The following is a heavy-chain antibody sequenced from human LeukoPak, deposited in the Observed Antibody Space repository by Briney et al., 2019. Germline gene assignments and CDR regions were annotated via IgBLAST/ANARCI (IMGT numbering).Heavy chain of an antibody. Sequence: SETLSLTCTVSGGSISIYYWSWIRQPPGKGLEWIGYIYYSGSTNYNPSLKSRVTISVDTSKNQFSLKLSSVTAADTAVYYCARADYYYYGMDYWGQGTLVTVSS. J-gene: IGHJ6*02. CDR3: ARADYYYYGMDY. V-gene: IGHV4-59*01. CDR2: IYYSGST. CDR1: GGSISIYY.